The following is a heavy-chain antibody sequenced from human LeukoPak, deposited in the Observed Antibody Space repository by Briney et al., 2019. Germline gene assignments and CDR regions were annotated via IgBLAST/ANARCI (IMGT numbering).Heavy chain of an antibody. D-gene: IGHD3-10*01. J-gene: IGHJ6*02. CDR1: GFTFSSYA. CDR2: ISYDGSNK. V-gene: IGHV3-30*04. CDR3: ASEQLPQRIYYYGMDV. Sequence: SGGSLRLSCAASGFTFSSYAMHWVRQAPSKGLEWVAVISYDGSNKYYADSVKGRFTISRDNSKNTLYLQMNSLRAEDAAVYYCASEQLPQRIYYYGMDVWGQGTTVTVSS.